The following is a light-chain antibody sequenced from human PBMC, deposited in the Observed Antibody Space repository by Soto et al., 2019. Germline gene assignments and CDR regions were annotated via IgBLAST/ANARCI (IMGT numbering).Light chain of an antibody. Sequence: IVMTQSPATLSLSPGERATLSCRASQSVPRSYLAWYQQKPGQAPRLLIYGTSSRATGIPDRFSGSGSGTDFTLTINRLEPEDFAVFYCQQYGSSITFGQGTRLEIK. CDR2: GTS. J-gene: IGKJ5*01. V-gene: IGKV3-20*01. CDR1: QSVPRSY. CDR3: QQYGSSIT.